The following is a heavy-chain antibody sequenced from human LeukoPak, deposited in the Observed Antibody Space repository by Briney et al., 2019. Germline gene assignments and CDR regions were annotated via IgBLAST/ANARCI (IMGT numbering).Heavy chain of an antibody. J-gene: IGHJ4*02. CDR3: AKGRSSGWYYFDY. V-gene: IGHV3-30*18. Sequence: GGSLRLSCAASGFTFGSYGMHWVRQAPGKGLEWVAVISYDGSNKYYADSVKGRFTISRDNSKNTLYLQMNSLRAEDTAVYYCAKGRSSGWYYFDYWGQGTLVTVSS. D-gene: IGHD6-19*01. CDR1: GFTFGSYG. CDR2: ISYDGSNK.